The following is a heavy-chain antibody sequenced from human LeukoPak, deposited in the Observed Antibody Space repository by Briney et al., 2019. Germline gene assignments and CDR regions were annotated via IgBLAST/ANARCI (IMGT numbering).Heavy chain of an antibody. J-gene: IGHJ4*02. CDR2: IIPIFGTA. D-gene: IGHD1-26*01. CDR1: GGTFSSYA. V-gene: IGHV1-69*05. Sequence: SVKVSCKASGGTFSSYAISWVRQAPGQGLEWMGRIIPIFGTANYAQKFQGRVMITTDESTSTAYMELSSLRSEDTAVYYCARDSDVGATWGFDYWGQGTLVTVSS. CDR3: ARDSDVGATWGFDY.